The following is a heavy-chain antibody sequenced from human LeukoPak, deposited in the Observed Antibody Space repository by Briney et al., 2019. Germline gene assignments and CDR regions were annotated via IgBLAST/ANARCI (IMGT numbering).Heavy chain of an antibody. CDR2: ISGSGGST. D-gene: IGHD3-16*02. Sequence: PGGSLRLSCAASGFTFSSYAINWVRQAPGKGLEWVSTISGSGGSTYYADSVKGRFTISRDNSKNTLYLQMNSLRAEDTAVYYCAKGVIRAFDYWGQGTLVTVSS. V-gene: IGHV3-23*01. CDR3: AKGVIRAFDY. CDR1: GFTFSSYA. J-gene: IGHJ4*02.